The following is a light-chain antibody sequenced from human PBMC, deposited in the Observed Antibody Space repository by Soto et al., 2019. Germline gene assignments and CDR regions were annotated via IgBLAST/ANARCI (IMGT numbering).Light chain of an antibody. CDR3: QQRSNWPST. CDR1: QSVSRD. CDR2: DVS. Sequence: EIVLTQSPATLSLFPGERATLSCRASQSVSRDLAWYQQKPGQAPRLLIYDVSNGATGIPARFSGSGSGTDFTLTISSLEPEDFAVYYCQQRSNWPSTFGQGTKLEIK. V-gene: IGKV3-11*01. J-gene: IGKJ2*01.